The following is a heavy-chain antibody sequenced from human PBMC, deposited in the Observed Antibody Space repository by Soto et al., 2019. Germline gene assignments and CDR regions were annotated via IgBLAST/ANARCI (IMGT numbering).Heavy chain of an antibody. CDR2: ISAYNGNT. D-gene: IGHD3-22*01. CDR1: GYTFTSYG. CDR3: AREDYDSSGHGWFDP. Sequence: ASVKVSCKASGYTFTSYGISWVRQAPGQGLEWMGWISAYNGNTNYAQKLQGRVTMTTDTSTSTAYMELRSLRSDDTAVYYCAREDYDSSGHGWFDPWGQGTLVTVSS. J-gene: IGHJ5*02. V-gene: IGHV1-18*01.